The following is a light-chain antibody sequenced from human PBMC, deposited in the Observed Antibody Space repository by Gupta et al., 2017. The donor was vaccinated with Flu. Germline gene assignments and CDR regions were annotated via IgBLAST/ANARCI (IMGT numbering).Light chain of an antibody. V-gene: IGLV2-11*01. J-gene: IGLJ1*01. Sequence: VSISCAGTSSDVGGYTYVSWYQQHPGNAPKLMIYGVSKRPSGVPDRFSGSKSGNTASLTIAGLQAEDEADYYCYSYAGSDTFGVFGTGTKLTVL. CDR3: YSYAGSDTFGV. CDR2: GVS. CDR1: SSDVGGYTY.